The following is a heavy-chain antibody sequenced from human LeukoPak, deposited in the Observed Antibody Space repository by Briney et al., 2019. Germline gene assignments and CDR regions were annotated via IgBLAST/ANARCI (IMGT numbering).Heavy chain of an antibody. Sequence: GGSLRLSCAASGFTVSSNYMTWVRQVPGKGLEWVSVIYFDDEAYYADSVKGRFTISRDNSKNTLFLQMNRLTDEDTAAYFCARDAHRDGYIDYWGQGTLVTVSS. J-gene: IGHJ4*02. CDR3: ARDAHRDGYIDY. D-gene: IGHD5-24*01. V-gene: IGHV3-53*01. CDR2: IYFDDEA. CDR1: GFTVSSNY.